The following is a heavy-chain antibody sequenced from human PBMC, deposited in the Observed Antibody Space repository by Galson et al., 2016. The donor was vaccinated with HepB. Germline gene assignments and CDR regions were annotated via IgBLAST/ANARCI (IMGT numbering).Heavy chain of an antibody. D-gene: IGHD6-13*01. Sequence: SLRLSCAASGFTFSSYAMPWVRQAPGKGLEWVALISFDGSDKYYADSVRGRFTISRDNSKSTLYLQMNSLRVDDTAVYYGGGQAASGRRGWFDPWGQGTLVTVSS. CDR3: GGQAASGRRGWFDP. CDR1: GFTFSSYA. J-gene: IGHJ5*02. V-gene: IGHV3-30*04. CDR2: ISFDGSDK.